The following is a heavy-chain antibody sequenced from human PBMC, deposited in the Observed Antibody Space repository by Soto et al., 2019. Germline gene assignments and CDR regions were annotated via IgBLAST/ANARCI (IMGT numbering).Heavy chain of an antibody. Sequence: QVQLVQSGAEVKKPGSSVKVSCKASGGTFSSYAISWVRQAPGQGLEWMGGIIPIFGTANYAQKFQGRGTIAADESTSTADMELSSLRSEDPAVYYCARELPTVVTGWFDPWGQGTLVTVSS. D-gene: IGHD4-17*01. V-gene: IGHV1-69*12. CDR2: IIPIFGTA. CDR3: ARELPTVVTGWFDP. CDR1: GGTFSSYA. J-gene: IGHJ5*02.